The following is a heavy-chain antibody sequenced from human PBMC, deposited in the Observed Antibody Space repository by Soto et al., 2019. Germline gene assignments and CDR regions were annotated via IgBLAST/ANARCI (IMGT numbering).Heavy chain of an antibody. J-gene: IGHJ6*03. CDR1: GGPFSGYY. D-gene: IGHD5-18*01. CDR2: INHSEST. CDR3: ARGRGVQAYSYGYLRYYYYYMDV. V-gene: IGHV4-34*01. Sequence: SETLSLTCAVYGGPFSGYYWSWIRQPPGKGLEWIGEINHSESTNYNPSLKSRVTISVDTSKNQFYLKLSSVTAADTAVYYCARGRGVQAYSYGYLRYYYYYMDVWGKGTTVTVSS.